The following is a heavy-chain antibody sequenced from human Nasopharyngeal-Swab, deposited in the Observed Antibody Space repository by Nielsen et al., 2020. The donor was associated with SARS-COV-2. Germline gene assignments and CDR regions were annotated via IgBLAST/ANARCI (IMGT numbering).Heavy chain of an antibody. CDR2: IYYSGST. J-gene: IGHJ4*02. V-gene: IGHV4-39*01. D-gene: IGHD2-8*01. Sequence: SDTLSLTCTVSGGSISSSSYYWGWIRQPPGKGLEWIGSIYYSGSTYYNPSLKSRVTISVDTSKNQFPLKLSSVTAADTAVYYCARRRYATVDYRGQGTLVTVSS. CDR1: GGSISSSSYY. CDR3: ARRRYATVDY.